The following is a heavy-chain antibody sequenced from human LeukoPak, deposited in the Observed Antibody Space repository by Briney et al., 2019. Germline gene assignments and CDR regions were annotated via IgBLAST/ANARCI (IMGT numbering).Heavy chain of an antibody. CDR3: ARGEGLFDY. J-gene: IGHJ4*02. CDR2: ISSSGTTI. CDR1: GFTFSSYE. V-gene: IGHV3-48*03. Sequence: GGSLRLSCAASGFTFSSYEMNWVRQAPGKGLEWVSYISSSGTTIYSADSVKGRFTISRDNAKNSLYLQMNSLRAEDTAVYYCARGEGLFDYWGQGTLVTVSS.